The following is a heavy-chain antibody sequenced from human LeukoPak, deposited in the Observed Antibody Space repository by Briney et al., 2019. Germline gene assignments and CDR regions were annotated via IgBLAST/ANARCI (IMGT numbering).Heavy chain of an antibody. CDR1: GFTFSSYA. CDR3: AKDERNWNYNLASQTYD. D-gene: IGHD1-7*01. Sequence: GGSLRLSCAASGFTFSSYAMSWVRQAPGKGLEWVSAISGSGGSTYYADSVKGRFTVSRDNSKNILYLQMSSLRAEDTAVYYCAKDERNWNYNLASQTYDWGQGTLVTASS. J-gene: IGHJ4*02. CDR2: ISGSGGST. V-gene: IGHV3-23*01.